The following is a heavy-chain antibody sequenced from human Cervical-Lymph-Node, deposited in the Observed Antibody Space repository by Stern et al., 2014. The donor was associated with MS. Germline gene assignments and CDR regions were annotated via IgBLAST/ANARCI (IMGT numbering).Heavy chain of an antibody. V-gene: IGHV5-51*01. CDR3: ARRGTTGTIDGFDI. D-gene: IGHD1-1*01. CDR2: ICPGDSDT. J-gene: IGHJ3*02. Sequence: EVQLVEYGAEGKKPGESVKISCEGSGYTFTSHWIAWVRQVPGKGLEWRGIICPGDSDTRYSPSFQGRVTISADRSISTAYLQWRTLRASDTAMYYCARRGTTGTIDGFDIWGQGSMVTVSS. CDR1: GYTFTSHW.